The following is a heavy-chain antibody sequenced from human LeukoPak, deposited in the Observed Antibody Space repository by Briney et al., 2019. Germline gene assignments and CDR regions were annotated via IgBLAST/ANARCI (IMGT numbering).Heavy chain of an antibody. CDR2: IYYSGST. J-gene: IGHJ6*02. V-gene: IGHV4-31*11. CDR1: GGSISSGGYY. CDR3: AREERTLHYYYGMDV. D-gene: IGHD1-1*01. Sequence: SQTLSLTCAVSGGSISSGGYYWSWIRQHPGKGLEWIGYIYYSGSTYYNPSLKSRVTISVDTSKNQFSLKLSSETAADTAVYYCAREERTLHYYYGMDVWGQGTTVTVSS.